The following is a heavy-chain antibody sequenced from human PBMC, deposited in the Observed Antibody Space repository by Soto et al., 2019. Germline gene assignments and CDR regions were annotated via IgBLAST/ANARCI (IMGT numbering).Heavy chain of an antibody. D-gene: IGHD2-15*01. J-gene: IGHJ5*01. CDR1: GFTFSSYA. CDR2: ISGSGGST. Sequence: GGSLRLSCAASGFTFSSYAMSWVRQAPGKGLEWVSAISGSGGSTYYADSVKGRFTISRDNARNSLYLEMNSLRDEDTAVYYCARDRCYDGTCYSASDSWGQGTLVTVSS. CDR3: ARDRCYDGTCYSASDS. V-gene: IGHV3-23*01.